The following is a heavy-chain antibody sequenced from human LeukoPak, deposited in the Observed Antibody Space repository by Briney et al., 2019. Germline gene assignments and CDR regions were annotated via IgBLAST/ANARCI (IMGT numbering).Heavy chain of an antibody. Sequence: PGGSPRLSCAASGFTFSSYSMNWVRQAPGKGLEWVSSISSSSSYIYYADSVKGRFTISRDNAKNSLYLQMNSLRAEDTAVYYCAKDLVYDSSGYLIATFDYWGQGTLVTVSS. CDR1: GFTFSSYS. V-gene: IGHV3-21*04. D-gene: IGHD3-22*01. CDR2: ISSSSSYI. CDR3: AKDLVYDSSGYLIATFDY. J-gene: IGHJ4*02.